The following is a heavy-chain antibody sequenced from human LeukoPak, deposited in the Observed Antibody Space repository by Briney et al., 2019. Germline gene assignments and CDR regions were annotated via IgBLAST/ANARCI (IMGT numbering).Heavy chain of an antibody. D-gene: IGHD2-2*01. J-gene: IGHJ6*02. Sequence: ASVKVSCKASGYTFAGYYMHWVRQAPGQGLEWMGIINPSDGSTNDAQKFQGRVTMTRDTSTSTVYMELSSLKSEDTVVYYCARVPSSYYYGMDVWGQGTTVTVSS. CDR2: INPSDGST. CDR3: ARVPSSYYYGMDV. CDR1: GYTFAGYY. V-gene: IGHV1-46*01.